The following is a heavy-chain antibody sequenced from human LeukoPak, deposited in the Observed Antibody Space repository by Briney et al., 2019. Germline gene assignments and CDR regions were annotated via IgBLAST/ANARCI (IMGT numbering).Heavy chain of an antibody. D-gene: IGHD1-1*01. CDR1: GYTFTGYY. Sequence: EASVKVSCKASGYTFTGYYMHWVRQAPGQGLEWMGWINPNSGGTLYAQKFQGRVTITMDTSINTAYMELSRLNSDDTALCYCAREIPATTGAFDIWGQGTMVTVSS. J-gene: IGHJ3*02. V-gene: IGHV1-2*02. CDR3: AREIPATTGAFDI. CDR2: INPNSGGT.